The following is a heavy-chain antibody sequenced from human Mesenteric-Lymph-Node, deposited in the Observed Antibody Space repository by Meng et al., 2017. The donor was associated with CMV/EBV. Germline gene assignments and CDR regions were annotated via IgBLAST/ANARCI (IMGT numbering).Heavy chain of an antibody. CDR2: ISSSGDIT. J-gene: IGHJ6*02. D-gene: IGHD5-18*01. Sequence: GGPLRLSCTASGFSFSAYGMHWVRQAPGKGLEWVSYISSSGDITHYADSVKGRFTISRDNAKNSLYLQMSSLRAEDTAVYYCARGGGYSYGLYYYALEVWGQGTTVTVSS. CDR1: GFSFSAYG. CDR3: ARGGGYSYGLYYYALEV. V-gene: IGHV3-48*04.